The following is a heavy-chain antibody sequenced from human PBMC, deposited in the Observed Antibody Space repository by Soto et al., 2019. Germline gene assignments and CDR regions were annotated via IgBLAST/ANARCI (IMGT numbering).Heavy chain of an antibody. CDR3: ARGVPFYGSGSYFSYGWFDP. CDR2: INHSGST. J-gene: IGHJ5*02. CDR1: GGSFSGYY. V-gene: IGHV4-34*01. D-gene: IGHD3-10*01. Sequence: SETLSLTCAAYGGSFSGYYWSWIRQPPGKGLEWIGEINHSGSTNYNPSLKSRVTISVDTSKNQFSLKLSSVTAADTAVYYCARGVPFYGSGSYFSYGWFDPWGQGTLVT.